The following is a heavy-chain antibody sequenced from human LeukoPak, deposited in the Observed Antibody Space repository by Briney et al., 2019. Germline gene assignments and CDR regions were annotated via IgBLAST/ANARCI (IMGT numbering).Heavy chain of an antibody. Sequence: GGSLRLSCAASGFTFSSYGMLWVRQAPGKGLEWVAVISYDGSNKYYADSVKGRFTISRDNSKNTLYLQMNSLRAEDTAVYYCAKDRDGYNFGGALNFDYWGQGTLVTVSS. CDR3: AKDRDGYNFGGALNFDY. D-gene: IGHD5-24*01. CDR2: ISYDGSNK. J-gene: IGHJ4*02. V-gene: IGHV3-30*18. CDR1: GFTFSSYG.